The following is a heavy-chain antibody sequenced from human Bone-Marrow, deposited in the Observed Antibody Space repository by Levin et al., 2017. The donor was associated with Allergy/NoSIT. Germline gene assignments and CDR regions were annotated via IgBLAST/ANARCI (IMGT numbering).Heavy chain of an antibody. V-gene: IGHV4-59*01. CDR2: IYSTASS. J-gene: IGHJ6*02. CDR3: ARAGDWESSVWYGTKDYAMEF. CDR1: GVSINNYF. D-gene: IGHD6-19*01. Sequence: SETLSLTCNVSGVSINNYFWSGIRQPPGKGLEWIGYIYSTASSSYNPSLKNPVTMSIETSKNQVSLKLRSVTAADTAVYYCARAGDWESSVWYGTKDYAMEFWGQGTTVTVSS.